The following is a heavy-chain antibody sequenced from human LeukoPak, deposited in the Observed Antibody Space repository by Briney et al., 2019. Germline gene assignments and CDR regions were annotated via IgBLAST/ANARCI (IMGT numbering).Heavy chain of an antibody. Sequence: PGESLRLSCAASGFTFSSYAMSWVRQAPGKGLEWVSAISGSGGSTYYADSVKGRFTISRDNSKNTLYLQMNSLRAEDTAVYYCARSADSSGFPYYWGQGTLVTVSS. CDR3: ARSADSSGFPYY. CDR1: GFTFSSYA. V-gene: IGHV3-23*01. J-gene: IGHJ4*02. CDR2: ISGSGGST. D-gene: IGHD3-22*01.